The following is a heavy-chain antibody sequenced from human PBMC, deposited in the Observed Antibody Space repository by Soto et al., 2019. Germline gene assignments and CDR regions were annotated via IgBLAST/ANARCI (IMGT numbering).Heavy chain of an antibody. D-gene: IGHD5-18*01. CDR3: AKSEPTAMDYYYYGMDV. CDR1: GFTFSSYA. CDR2: ISGSGGST. Sequence: GGSLRLSCAASGFTFSSYAMSWVRQAPGKGLEWVSAISGSGGSTYYADSVKGRFTISRDNSKNTLYLQMNSLRAEDTAVYYCAKSEPTAMDYYYYGMDVWGQGTTVTVSS. V-gene: IGHV3-23*01. J-gene: IGHJ6*02.